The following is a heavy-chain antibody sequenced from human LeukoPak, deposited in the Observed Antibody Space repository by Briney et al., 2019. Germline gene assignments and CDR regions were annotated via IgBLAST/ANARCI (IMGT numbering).Heavy chain of an antibody. CDR3: ARGIAAAGTPDY. Sequence: SETLSLTCTVSGGSISSYYWSWIRQPPGKGLEWIGYIYYSGSTNYNPSLKSRVTISVDTSKNQFSLKLSSVTVADTAVYYCARGIAAAGTPDYWGQGTLVTVSS. CDR1: GGSISSYY. D-gene: IGHD6-13*01. J-gene: IGHJ4*02. V-gene: IGHV4-59*01. CDR2: IYYSGST.